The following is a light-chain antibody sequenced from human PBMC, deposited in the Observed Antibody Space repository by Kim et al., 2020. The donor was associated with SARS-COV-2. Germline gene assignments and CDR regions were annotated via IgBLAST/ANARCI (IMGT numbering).Light chain of an antibody. V-gene: IGLV3-21*04. J-gene: IGLJ3*02. CDR2: YDN. CDR3: QVWDSSSDHRV. Sequence: APGKTARITCWGNNIGSNSVHWYQQKPGQAPVLVIYYDNNRPSGIPERFSGSNSGNTATLTISRVEAGDEADYYCQVWDSSSDHRVFGGGTQLTVL. CDR1: NIGSNS.